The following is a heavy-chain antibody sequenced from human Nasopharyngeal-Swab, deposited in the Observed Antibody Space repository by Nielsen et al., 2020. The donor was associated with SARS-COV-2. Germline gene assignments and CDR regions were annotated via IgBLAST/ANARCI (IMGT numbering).Heavy chain of an antibody. Sequence: SETLSLTCTVSGGSISSGDYYWSWIRQPPGKGLEWIGYIYYSGSTYYNPSLKSRVTISVDTSKNQLSLKLSSVTAADTAVYYCAREEWELGRGYWGQGTLVTVSS. CDR2: IYYSGST. D-gene: IGHD1-26*01. J-gene: IGHJ4*02. CDR3: AREEWELGRGY. CDR1: GGSISSGDYY. V-gene: IGHV4-30-4*01.